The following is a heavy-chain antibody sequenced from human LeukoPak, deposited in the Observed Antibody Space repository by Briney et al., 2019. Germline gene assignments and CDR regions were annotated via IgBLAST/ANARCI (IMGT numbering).Heavy chain of an antibody. Sequence: PGGSLRLSCAASGFTFSSYGMSWVRQAPGKGLEWVSAISGSGGSTYYADSVKGRFTISRDNSKNTLYLQMNSLRAEDTAVYYCAKVYDSSGDYFDYWGQGTLVTVSS. CDR3: AKVYDSSGDYFDY. D-gene: IGHD3-22*01. V-gene: IGHV3-23*01. CDR1: GFTFSSYG. CDR2: ISGSGGST. J-gene: IGHJ4*02.